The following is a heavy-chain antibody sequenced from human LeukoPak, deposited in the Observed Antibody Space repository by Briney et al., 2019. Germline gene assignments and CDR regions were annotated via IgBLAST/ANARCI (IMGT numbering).Heavy chain of an antibody. Sequence: GGSLRLSCAASGFTFSTYGMHWVRQAPGKGLEWVAVIWYDGSNKYYADSVKGRFTISRDNSKNTLYLQMNSLRAEDTAVHSCARASGPFDYWGQGTLVTVSS. CDR2: IWYDGSNK. V-gene: IGHV3-33*01. D-gene: IGHD3-10*01. J-gene: IGHJ4*02. CDR3: ARASGPFDY. CDR1: GFTFSTYG.